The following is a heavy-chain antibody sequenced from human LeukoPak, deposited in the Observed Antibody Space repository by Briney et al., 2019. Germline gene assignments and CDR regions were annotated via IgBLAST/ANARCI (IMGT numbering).Heavy chain of an antibody. J-gene: IGHJ4*02. Sequence: QPGGSLRLSCAASGFTLRNYWMHWVRQAPGKGLEWVANIKQDGSEKYYVDSVKGRFTISRDNAKNSLYLQMNSLRAGDTAVYYCARAKIAVADYWGQGTLVTVSS. CDR3: ARAKIAVADY. D-gene: IGHD6-19*01. CDR1: GFTLRNYW. V-gene: IGHV3-7*01. CDR2: IKQDGSEK.